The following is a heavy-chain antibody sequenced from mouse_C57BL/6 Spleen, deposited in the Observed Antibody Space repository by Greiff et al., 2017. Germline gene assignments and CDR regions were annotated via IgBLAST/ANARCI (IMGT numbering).Heavy chain of an antibody. CDR2: INPSSGYT. D-gene: IGHD2-1*01. CDR3: AREGLYGNWFAY. CDR1: GYTFTSYT. Sequence: QVQLQQSGAELARPGASVKMSCKASGYTFTSYTMHWVKQRPGPGLEWIGYINPSSGYTTYNQKFKDKATLTADKSSSTAYMQLSSLTSEESAVYYCAREGLYGNWFAYWGQGTLVTVSA. V-gene: IGHV1-4*01. J-gene: IGHJ3*01.